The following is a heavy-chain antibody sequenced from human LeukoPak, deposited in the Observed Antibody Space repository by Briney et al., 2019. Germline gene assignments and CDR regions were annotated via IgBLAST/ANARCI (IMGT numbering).Heavy chain of an antibody. Sequence: PSETLSLTCSVSGDALSTYYWNWIRQIPGKGLEWIGYISYGTTDYNPSLKSRVTISVDTSKNEFSLRLTSVTAEDTAVYFCARDQAHSYVRYFDPWSQGTLVTVSS. J-gene: IGHJ4*02. CDR1: GDALSTYY. CDR2: ISYGTT. CDR3: ARDQAHSYVRYFDP. D-gene: IGHD3-10*02. V-gene: IGHV4-59*01.